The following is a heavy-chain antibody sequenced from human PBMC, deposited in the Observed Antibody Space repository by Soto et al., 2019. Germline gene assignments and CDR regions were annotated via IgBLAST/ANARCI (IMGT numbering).Heavy chain of an antibody. Sequence: QVQLVESGGGLVKPGGSLRLSCAASGFTFSDYYMSWIRQAPGKGLEWVSYISSSSSYTNYADSVKGRFTISRDNAKNSLYLQMNSLRAEDTAVYYCARSRRITGTSFDYWGQGTLVTVSS. D-gene: IGHD1-20*01. J-gene: IGHJ4*02. V-gene: IGHV3-11*06. CDR1: GFTFSDYY. CDR3: ARSRRITGTSFDY. CDR2: ISSSSSYT.